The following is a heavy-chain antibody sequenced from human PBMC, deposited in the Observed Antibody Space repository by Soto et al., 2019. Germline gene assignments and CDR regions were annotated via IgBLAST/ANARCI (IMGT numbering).Heavy chain of an antibody. CDR1: GGSMSSGYYY. V-gene: IGHV4-31*03. CDR3: ASSKSRGSGTSTYYNYVMDG. CDR2: IHKIGST. D-gene: IGHD3-10*01. Sequence: QVQLQESGPGLVKPSQTLSLTCSVSGGSMSSGYYYWTWLRQHPGMGLEWIGYIHKIGSTYYNPSLKRRVSFSTDTSKNQFSLNLTAGTSADTGLYYWASSKSRGSGTSTYYNYVMDGWGQVATVTVSS. J-gene: IGHJ6*02.